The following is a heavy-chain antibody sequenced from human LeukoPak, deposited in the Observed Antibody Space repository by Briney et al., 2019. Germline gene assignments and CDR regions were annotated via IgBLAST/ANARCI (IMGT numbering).Heavy chain of an antibody. J-gene: IGHJ4*02. CDR2: INPSGGST. D-gene: IGHD3-22*01. CDR3: AAPLDSSGYYLY. V-gene: IGHV1-46*01. Sequence: GASVKVSCKASGYTFTSYYMHWVRQAPGQGLEWMGIINPSGGSTSYAQKFQGRVTITRDTSASTAYMELSSLRSEDTAVYYCAAPLDSSGYYLYWGQGTLVTVSS. CDR1: GYTFTSYY.